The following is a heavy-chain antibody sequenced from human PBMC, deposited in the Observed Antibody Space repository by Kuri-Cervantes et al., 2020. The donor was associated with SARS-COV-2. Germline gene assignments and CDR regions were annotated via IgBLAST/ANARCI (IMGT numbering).Heavy chain of an antibody. J-gene: IGHJ5*02. CDR2: MNPNSGNT. Sequence: ASVTVSCKASGYTFTSYDINWVRQATGQGLEWMGWMNPNSGNTGYAQKFQGRVTITRNTSISTAYMELSSLRSEDTAVYYCARIKATPPQYYDFWSGYYTHDWFDPWGQGTLVTVSS. D-gene: IGHD3-3*01. CDR1: GYTFTSYD. V-gene: IGHV1-8*03. CDR3: ARIKATPPQYYDFWSGYYTHDWFDP.